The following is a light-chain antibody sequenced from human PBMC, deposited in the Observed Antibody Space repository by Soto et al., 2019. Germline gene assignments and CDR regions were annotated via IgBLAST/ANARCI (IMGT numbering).Light chain of an antibody. CDR3: MQSTQLPPT. J-gene: IGKJ5*01. CDR2: EVS. CDR1: QSVLHITGETF. V-gene: IGKV2D-29*02. Sequence: DVVMSQTPLSLSVARGQPASISCKGRQSVLHITGETFLFWYLQKPGQSPQLLIYEVSTRVSGVPDRFSGSGSGTDFTLEISRVETDDVGIYYCMQSTQLPPTFGQGTRLEIK.